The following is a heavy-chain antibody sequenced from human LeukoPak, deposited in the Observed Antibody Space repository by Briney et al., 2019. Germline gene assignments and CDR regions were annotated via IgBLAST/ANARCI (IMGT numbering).Heavy chain of an antibody. CDR3: TTDLVVVAVTGFDP. J-gene: IGHJ5*02. D-gene: IGHD2-15*01. V-gene: IGHV3-15*01. CDR2: IKSKTDGGTT. CDR1: GFTFSNAW. Sequence: GGSLRLSCAASGFTFSNAWMSWVRQAPGKGLEWVGRIKSKTDGGTTDYAAPVKGRFTISRDDSKNTLYLQMNSLKTEDTAVYYCTTDLVVVAVTGFDPWGHGTLVTVSS.